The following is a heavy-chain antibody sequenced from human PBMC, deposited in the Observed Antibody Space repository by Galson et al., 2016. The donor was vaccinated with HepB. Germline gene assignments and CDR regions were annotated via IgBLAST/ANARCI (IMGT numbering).Heavy chain of an antibody. V-gene: IGHV3-74*01. CDR3: ARLGYCINGVCSSMDV. Sequence: SLRLSCAASEFSFSNYWMYWIRLVPGKGLMWVSRINSAGSSTSYADSVKGRFTISRDNAKNTLYLQMNSLRAEDTAVYYCARLGYCINGVCSSMDVWGQGTTVTVSS. D-gene: IGHD2-8*01. CDR1: EFSFSNYW. CDR2: INSAGSST. J-gene: IGHJ6*02.